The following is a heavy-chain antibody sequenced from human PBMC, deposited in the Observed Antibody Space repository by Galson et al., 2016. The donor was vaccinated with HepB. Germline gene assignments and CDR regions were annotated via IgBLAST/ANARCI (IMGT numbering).Heavy chain of an antibody. CDR1: GYTFTNYY. D-gene: IGHD6-19*01. J-gene: IGHJ4*02. V-gene: IGHV1-46*01. CDR2: ISPSGGIT. CDR3: ARRSAGGSEAFLDY. Sequence: SVKVSCKASGYTFTNYYIHWLRQAPGQGLEWMGVISPSGGITSSAQKFQGRVTMIRDTSTSTVYMELSSLRSEDTAMYYCARRSAGGSEAFLDYWGQGTLVTVSS.